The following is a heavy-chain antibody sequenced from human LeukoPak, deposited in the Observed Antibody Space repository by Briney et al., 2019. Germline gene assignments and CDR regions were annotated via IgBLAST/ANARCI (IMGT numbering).Heavy chain of an antibody. V-gene: IGHV3-21*01. D-gene: IGHD3-22*01. Sequence: GGSLRLSCAASGFTFSSYSMNWVRQAPGKGLEWVSSISSSSSYIYYADSVKGRFTISRDNAKNSLYLQMNSLRAEDTAVYYRAREPTYYDSNDAFDIWGQGTMVTVSS. CDR3: AREPTYYDSNDAFDI. J-gene: IGHJ3*02. CDR1: GFTFSSYS. CDR2: ISSSSSYI.